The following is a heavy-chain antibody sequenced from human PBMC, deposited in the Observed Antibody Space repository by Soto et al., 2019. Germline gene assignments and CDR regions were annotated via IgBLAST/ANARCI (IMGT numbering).Heavy chain of an antibody. D-gene: IGHD3-22*01. V-gene: IGHV1-46*01. CDR1: GYTLIMYY. CDR3: ARSPNSSGYYYAIDY. CDR2: INPSGGST. J-gene: IGHJ4*02. Sequence: ASVKVSCKASGYTLIMYYIHWMRQAPGQGLEWMGLINPSGGSTTYAQKFQGRVTMTRDTSTSTVYMDLSSLRSEDTAVYYCARSPNSSGYYYAIDYWGQGTKVTVSS.